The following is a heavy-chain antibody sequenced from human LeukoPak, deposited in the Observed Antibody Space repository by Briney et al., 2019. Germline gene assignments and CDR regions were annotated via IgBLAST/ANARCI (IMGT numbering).Heavy chain of an antibody. Sequence: SETLSLTCTVSGGSISSSSYYWGWIRQPPGKGLEWIGSIYYSGSTYYNPSLKSRVTISVDTSKNQFSLKLSSVTAADTAVYYCATSLGDTELWLRYWGQGTLVTVSS. CDR3: ATSLGDTELWLRY. D-gene: IGHD5-18*01. V-gene: IGHV4-39*07. J-gene: IGHJ4*02. CDR1: GGSISSSSYY. CDR2: IYYSGST.